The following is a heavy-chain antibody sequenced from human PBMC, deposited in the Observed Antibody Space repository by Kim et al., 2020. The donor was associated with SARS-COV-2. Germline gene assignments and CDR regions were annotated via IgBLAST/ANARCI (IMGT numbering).Heavy chain of an antibody. Sequence: STNYNPSLKSRVTISVDTSKNQFSLKLSSVTAADTAVYYCAQNQGSGYDYWGQGTLVTVSS. CDR2: ST. V-gene: IGHV4-34*01. CDR3: AQNQGSGYDY. D-gene: IGHD3-3*01. J-gene: IGHJ4*02.